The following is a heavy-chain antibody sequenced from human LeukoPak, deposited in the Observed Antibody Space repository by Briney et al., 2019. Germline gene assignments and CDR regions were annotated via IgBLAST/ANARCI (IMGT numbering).Heavy chain of an antibody. CDR3: ARVRYSYGYYYAMDV. J-gene: IGHJ6*02. D-gene: IGHD5-18*01. CDR2: IYYSGST. Sequence: SETLSLTCTVFSGSISSSSYYWGWIRQPPGEGLEWIGNIYYSGSTYYNPSLKSRVTISVDTSKNQFSLNLSSVTAADSALYYCARVRYSYGYYYAMDVWGQGTTVTVSS. CDR1: SGSISSSSYY. V-gene: IGHV4-39*01.